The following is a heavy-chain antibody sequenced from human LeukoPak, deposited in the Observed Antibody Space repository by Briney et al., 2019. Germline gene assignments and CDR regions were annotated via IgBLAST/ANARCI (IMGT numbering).Heavy chain of an antibody. Sequence: GGSLRLSCAASGFTFSDCYMTWIRQAPGRGLEWISYINGSSSDTKYADSVKGRFTISRDNAKNSLYLLMNSLRAEDTAVYYCARRGTTYCTVDSCHPSWFDPWGQGTLVTVSS. J-gene: IGHJ5*02. V-gene: IGHV3-11*03. CDR1: GFTFSDCY. D-gene: IGHD2-15*01. CDR2: INGSSSDT. CDR3: ARRGTTYCTVDSCHPSWFDP.